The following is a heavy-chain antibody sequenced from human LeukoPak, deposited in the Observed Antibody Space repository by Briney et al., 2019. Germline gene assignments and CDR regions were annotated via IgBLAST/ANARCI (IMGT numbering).Heavy chain of an antibody. Sequence: PSETLSLTCTVSGGSIGSYYWSWIRQPAGKGLEWIGRIYTSGSTNYNPSLKSRVTISVDTSKNQFSLKLSSVTAADTAVYYCAREPAYYDYVWGSYRSTQPLDYWGQGTLVTVSS. CDR1: GGSIGSYY. D-gene: IGHD3-16*02. CDR2: IYTSGST. J-gene: IGHJ4*02. V-gene: IGHV4-4*07. CDR3: AREPAYYDYVWGSYRSTQPLDY.